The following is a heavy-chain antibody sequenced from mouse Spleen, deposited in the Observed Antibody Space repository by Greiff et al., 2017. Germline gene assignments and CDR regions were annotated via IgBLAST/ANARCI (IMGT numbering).Heavy chain of an antibody. V-gene: IGHV1-64*01. CDR3: ATGIWYFDV. Sequence: QVQLKQPGAELVKPGASVKLSCKASGYTFTSYWMHWVKQRPGQGLEWIGMIHPNSGSTNYNEKFKSKATLTVDKSSSTAYMQLSSLTSEDSAVYYCATGIWYFDVWGTGTTVTVSS. CDR2: IHPNSGST. D-gene: IGHD4-1*01. CDR1: GYTFTSYW. J-gene: IGHJ1*03.